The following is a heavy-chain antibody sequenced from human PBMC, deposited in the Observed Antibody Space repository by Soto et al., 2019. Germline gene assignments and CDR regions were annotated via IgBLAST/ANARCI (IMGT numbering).Heavy chain of an antibody. V-gene: IGHV4-30-4*01. D-gene: IGHD2-15*01. CDR1: GGSISSGDYY. CDR2: IYYRGST. J-gene: IGHJ5*02. Sequence: SETLSLTCTVSGGSISSGDYYWSWIRQPPGKGLEWIGYIYYRGSTYYNPSLKSRVTISVDTSKNQFSLKLSSVTAADTAVYYCARVRYCSGGSCYSDWFDPWGQGTLVTVSS. CDR3: ARVRYCSGGSCYSDWFDP.